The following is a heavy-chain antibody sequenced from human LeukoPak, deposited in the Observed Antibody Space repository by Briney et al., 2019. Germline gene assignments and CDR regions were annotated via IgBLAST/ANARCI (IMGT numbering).Heavy chain of an antibody. CDR2: ISPSGSSI. Sequence: GGSLRLSCAVSGLTFSDYYMSWTRQAPGKGPELVSYISPSGSSIFYVDSVKGRFTISRDNAKNSLYLQMNSLRAEDTAVYYCARDLSNSYGSGSFSFGYWGQGTLVTVSS. D-gene: IGHD3-10*01. V-gene: IGHV3-11*01. J-gene: IGHJ4*02. CDR3: ARDLSNSYGSGSFSFGY. CDR1: GLTFSDYY.